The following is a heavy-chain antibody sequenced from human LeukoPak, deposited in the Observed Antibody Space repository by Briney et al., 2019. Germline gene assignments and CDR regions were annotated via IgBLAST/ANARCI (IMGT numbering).Heavy chain of an antibody. D-gene: IGHD2-2*01. V-gene: IGHV6-1*01. CDR2: TYYRSKWYN. J-gene: IGHJ3*02. CDR1: GDSVSSNSAA. CDR3: ARARIYCSSTSCAVAAFDI. Sequence: SQTLSLTCAISGDSVSSNSAAWNWIRQSPSRGLEWLGRTYYRSKWYNDYAVSVKSRMTINPDTSKNQFSLQLNSVTPEDTAVYYCARARIYCSSTSCAVAAFDIWGQGTMVTVSS.